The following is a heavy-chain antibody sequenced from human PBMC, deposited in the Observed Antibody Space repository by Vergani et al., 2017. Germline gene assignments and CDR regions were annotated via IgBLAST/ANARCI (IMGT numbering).Heavy chain of an antibody. CDR2: ISWNSGSI. Sequence: EVQLVESGGGLVQPGRSLRLSCAASGFTFDDYAMHWVRQAPGKGLEWVSGISWNSGSIGYADSVKGRFTISRDNAKNTLYLQMNSLRAEDTAVYYCARVGLGIRSNAFDIWGQGTMVTVSS. J-gene: IGHJ3*02. CDR3: ARVGLGIRSNAFDI. V-gene: IGHV3-9*01. CDR1: GFTFDDYA. D-gene: IGHD7-27*01.